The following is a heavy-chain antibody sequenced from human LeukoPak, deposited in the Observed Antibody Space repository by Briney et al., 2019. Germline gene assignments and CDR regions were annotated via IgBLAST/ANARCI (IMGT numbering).Heavy chain of an antibody. CDR3: ASPSGYSSGWNPFDH. CDR2: IKQDETEK. CDR1: GFTFSSYW. Sequence: GRSLRLSCAASGFTFSSYWMSWVRQAPGKGLEWVANIKQDETEKYYVDSVRGRFTISRDNAKNSLYLQMNSLRAEDTAMYYCASPSGYSSGWNPFDHWGQGTLVTVSS. V-gene: IGHV3-7*01. J-gene: IGHJ4*02. D-gene: IGHD6-19*01.